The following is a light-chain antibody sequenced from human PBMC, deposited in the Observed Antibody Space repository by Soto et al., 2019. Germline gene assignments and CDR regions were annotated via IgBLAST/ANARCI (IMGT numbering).Light chain of an antibody. CDR3: MQSIQPPPLT. CDR1: HGLSGY. J-gene: IGKJ5*01. V-gene: IGKV1-9*01. CDR2: EVA. Sequence: DIQLTQSPSFLSASVGDRVTITCRASHGLSGYLARYQQKPGKAPELLIYEVAKRFSGVPDRITGSGSATPFTLKISRVEAEDVGVYYCMQSIQPPPLTFGQGTRLQI.